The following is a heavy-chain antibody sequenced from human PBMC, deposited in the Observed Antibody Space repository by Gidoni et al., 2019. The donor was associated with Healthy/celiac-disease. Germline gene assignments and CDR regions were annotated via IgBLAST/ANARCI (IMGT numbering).Heavy chain of an antibody. CDR2: INHSGST. D-gene: IGHD3-10*01. Sequence: QVQLQQWGAGLLKPSETLSLTCAVYGGSFSGYYWSWIRQPPGKGLEWIGEINHSGSTNYNPSLKSRVTISVDTSKNQFSLKLSSVTAADTAVYYCARGGGSGSYPYYYYGMDVWGQGTTVTVSS. V-gene: IGHV4-34*01. J-gene: IGHJ6*02. CDR3: ARGGGSGSYPYYYYGMDV. CDR1: GGSFSGYY.